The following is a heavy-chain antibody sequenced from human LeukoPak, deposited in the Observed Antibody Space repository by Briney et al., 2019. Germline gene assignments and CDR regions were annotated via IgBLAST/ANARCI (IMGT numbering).Heavy chain of an antibody. Sequence: GGSLRLSCEASGLTFNNYAMHWVRQSSGKGLEWVSGISWNSGSIGYADSVKGRFTISRDNAKNSLYLQMNSLRAEDTALYYCTKANSYDRFYYFDYWGQGTLVTVSS. CDR1: GLTFNNYA. J-gene: IGHJ4*02. CDR3: TKANSYDRFYYFDY. CDR2: ISWNSGSI. D-gene: IGHD3-22*01. V-gene: IGHV3-9*01.